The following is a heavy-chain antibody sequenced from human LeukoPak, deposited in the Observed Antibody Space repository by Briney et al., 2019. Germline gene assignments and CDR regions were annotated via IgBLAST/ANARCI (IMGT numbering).Heavy chain of an antibody. CDR1: GCTLRMYC. J-gene: IGHJ4*02. D-gene: IGHD2-15*01. CDR2: TKQDGSQT. CDR3: ARVHGGSWEGPFDS. Sequence: GCLRLSCAASGCTLRMYCMSCVRRTQGEGLDRVANTKQDGSQTDYVRSVKGRFTISRDNAQNSLYLQMNSLRVEDTAVYVCARVHGGSWEGPFDSWGQGPVVTVSS. V-gene: IGHV3-7*02.